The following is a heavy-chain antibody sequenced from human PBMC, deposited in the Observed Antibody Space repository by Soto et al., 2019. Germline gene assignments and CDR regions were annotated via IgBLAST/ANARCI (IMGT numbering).Heavy chain of an antibody. CDR3: ATIRVRGGPLRFED. J-gene: IGHJ4*01. V-gene: IGHV1-69*06. CDR2: VLPITGST. CDR1: GGLFSVYS. Sequence: QVQLVQSGAEVKKPGSSVKVSCKTSGGLFSVYSFNWVRQAPGQGLEWMGGVLPITGSTDYAQKFQGRLTITADRSTSTLYMELSRLTSDDTANCYCATIRVRGGPLRFEDGGQGTLISVSS. D-gene: IGHD5-12*01.